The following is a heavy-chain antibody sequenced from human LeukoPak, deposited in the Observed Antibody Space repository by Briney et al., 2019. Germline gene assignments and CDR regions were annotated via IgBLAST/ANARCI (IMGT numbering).Heavy chain of an antibody. J-gene: IGHJ5*02. CDR2: ISDSGDGT. CDR1: GFTFRSYA. V-gene: IGHV3-23*01. CDR3: VREVSAWPKNWFDP. D-gene: IGHD3-3*01. Sequence: GGSLRLSCAGSGFTFRSYAMSWVRQSPVKGLEWVSAISDSGDGTYYADSVRARFTISRDNSKNTVYLEMSSLRAEDTAVYYCVREVSAWPKNWFDPWGQGTLVTVSS.